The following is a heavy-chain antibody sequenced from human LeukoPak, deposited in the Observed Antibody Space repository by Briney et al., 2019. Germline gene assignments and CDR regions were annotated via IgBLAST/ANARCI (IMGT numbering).Heavy chain of an antibody. CDR1: GGSISSYY. CDR3: ARDCRPYGGDDAFDI. Sequence: PSETLSLTCTVSGGSISSYYWSWIRQPPGKGLEWIGYIYYSGSTNYNPSLKSRVTISVDTSKNQFSLKLSSVTAADTAVYYCARDCRPYGGDDAFDIWGQGTMVTVSS. V-gene: IGHV4-59*01. CDR2: IYYSGST. J-gene: IGHJ3*02. D-gene: IGHD4-23*01.